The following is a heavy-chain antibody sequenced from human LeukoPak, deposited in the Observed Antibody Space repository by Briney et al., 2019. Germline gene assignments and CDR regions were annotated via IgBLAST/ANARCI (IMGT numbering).Heavy chain of an antibody. CDR1: GGSLSSSAYY. Sequence: PSETLSLNCTVSGGSLSSSAYYWGWIRRPPGKGLEWIGSIYYSGSAYYNPSLSSRVTISVDTSKNQFSLRLDSVTAADTAIYYCASGGYYWNNWFDPWGQGTLVTVSS. CDR2: IYYSGSA. CDR3: ASGGYYWNNWFDP. J-gene: IGHJ5*02. V-gene: IGHV4-39*07. D-gene: IGHD3-22*01.